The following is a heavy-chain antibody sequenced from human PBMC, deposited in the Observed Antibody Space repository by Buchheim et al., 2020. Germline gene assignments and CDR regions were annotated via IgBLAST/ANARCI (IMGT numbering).Heavy chain of an antibody. CDR1: GFTFSSYA. J-gene: IGHJ4*02. Sequence: EVQLLESGGGLVQPGGSLRLSCAASGFTFSSYAMRWVRQAPGKGLEWVSTISNGSSYIYYADSVKGRFTISRDNARDSLYLQMNSLRASDTAVYYCARDLAAGDNRLFFDYWGQGTL. D-gene: IGHD4-23*01. V-gene: IGHV3-21*06. CDR2: ISNGSSYI. CDR3: ARDLAAGDNRLFFDY.